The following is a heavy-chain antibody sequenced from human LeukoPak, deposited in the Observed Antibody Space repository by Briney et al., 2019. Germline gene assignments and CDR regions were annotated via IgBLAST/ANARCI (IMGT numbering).Heavy chain of an antibody. CDR1: GVRFSNYA. D-gene: IGHD3-22*01. CDR3: AHTDSYYFDSGMVS. CDR2: ISDGGSST. Sequence: PGGSLRLSCTASGVRFSNYAMNWVRQAPGKGLEWVSVISDGGSSTNYADSVKGRFTISRENSKNTMYLQMNSLRAEDTAVYYCAHTDSYYFDSGMVSWGQGALVTVSS. V-gene: IGHV3-23*01. J-gene: IGHJ5*02.